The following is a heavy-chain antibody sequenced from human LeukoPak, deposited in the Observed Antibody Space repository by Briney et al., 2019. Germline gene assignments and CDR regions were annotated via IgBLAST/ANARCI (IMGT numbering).Heavy chain of an antibody. CDR3: AREWELQDAFDI. CDR2: IYSDGKT. D-gene: IGHD1-26*01. J-gene: IGHJ3*02. V-gene: IGHV3-53*01. Sequence: GGSLRLSCAASGFIVSSNYMTWIRQAPGKGLEWVSVIYSDGKTYYADSVKGRFTISRDNSKNTMYLQMNGLRAEDTAVYYCAREWELQDAFDIWGQGTMVTVSS. CDR1: GFIVSSNY.